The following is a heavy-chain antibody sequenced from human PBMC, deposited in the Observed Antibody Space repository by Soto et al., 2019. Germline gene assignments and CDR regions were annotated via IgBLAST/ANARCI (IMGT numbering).Heavy chain of an antibody. V-gene: IGHV3-23*01. CDR1: GFTFSSYA. Sequence: GGSLRLSCAASGFTFSSYAMSWVRQAPGKGLEWVSAISGSGGSTYYADSVKGRFTISRDNSKNTLCLQMNSLRAEDTAVYYCATTPRLVYGMDVWGQGTTVTVSS. D-gene: IGHD3-9*01. CDR2: ISGSGGST. CDR3: ATTPRLVYGMDV. J-gene: IGHJ6*02.